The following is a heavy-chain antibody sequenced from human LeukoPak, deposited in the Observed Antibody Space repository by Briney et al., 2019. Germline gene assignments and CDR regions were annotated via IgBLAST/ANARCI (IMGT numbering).Heavy chain of an antibody. V-gene: IGHV4-30-4*01. CDR3: ARDFQGGPNDP. CDR2: ISHSGGT. Sequence: SETLSLTCTVSGGSISSGDYYWSWIRQPPGKGLEWIAYISHSGGTYYNPSLKSRATISLDTSRNQFSLKLSSVTAAVTAVYYCARDFQGGPNDPWGQGTLVTVSP. J-gene: IGHJ5*02. CDR1: GGSISSGDYY. D-gene: IGHD2-15*01.